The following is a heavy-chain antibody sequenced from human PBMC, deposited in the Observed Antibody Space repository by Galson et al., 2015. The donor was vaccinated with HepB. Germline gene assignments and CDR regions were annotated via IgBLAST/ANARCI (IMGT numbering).Heavy chain of an antibody. V-gene: IGHV1-3*01. CDR1: GYTFTSYA. J-gene: IGHJ6*03. Sequence: SAEVTRKATGYTFTSYAMHWVHQAPGQRLEGMGWNNAGNGNTKYSKKFQGRLTSTRDTSASTAYMELSSLRFEDTAEYYCARGARCTNGVCYNYYYYYMDVWGKGTTVTVSS. D-gene: IGHD2-8*01. CDR2: NNAGNGNT. CDR3: ARGARCTNGVCYNYYYYYMDV.